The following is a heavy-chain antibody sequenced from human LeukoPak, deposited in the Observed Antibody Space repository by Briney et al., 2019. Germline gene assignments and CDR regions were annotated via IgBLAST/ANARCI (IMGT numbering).Heavy chain of an antibody. J-gene: IGHJ4*02. CDR2: INPSGGST. CDR1: GYTFTSYY. V-gene: IGHV1-46*01. Sequence: GASVKVSCKASGYTFTSYYMHWVRQAPGQGLEWMGIINPSGGSTSYAQKFQGRVTMTRDTSTSTVYMELSSPRSEDTAVYYCARDLTYYDYVWGSYRYRGNYYFDYWGQGTLVTVSS. CDR3: ARDLTYYDYVWGSYRYRGNYYFDY. D-gene: IGHD3-16*02.